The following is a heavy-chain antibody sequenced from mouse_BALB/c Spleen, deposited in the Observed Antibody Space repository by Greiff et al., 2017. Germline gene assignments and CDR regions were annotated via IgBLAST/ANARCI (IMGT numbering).Heavy chain of an antibody. J-gene: IGHJ3*01. CDR2: ISSGGST. Sequence: EVQGVESGGGLVKPGGSLKLSCAASGFTFSSYAMSWVRQTPEKRLEWVASISSGGSTYYPDSVKGRFTISRDNARNILYLQMSSLRSEDTAMYYCARRYDGGFAYWGQGTLVTVSA. CDR1: GFTFSSYA. V-gene: IGHV5-6-5*01. D-gene: IGHD2-14*01. CDR3: ARRYDGGFAY.